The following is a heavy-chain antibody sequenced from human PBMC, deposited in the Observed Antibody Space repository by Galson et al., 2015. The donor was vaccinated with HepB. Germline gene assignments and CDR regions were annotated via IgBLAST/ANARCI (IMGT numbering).Heavy chain of an antibody. J-gene: IGHJ6*02. CDR3: ARADSSSWDYYYYYGMDV. Sequence: SLRLSCAASGFTFSSYAMHWVRQAPGKGLEWVAVISYDGSNKYYADSVKGRFTISRDNSKNTLYLQMNSLRAEDTAVYCCARADSSSWDYYYYYGMDVWGQGTTVTVSS. V-gene: IGHV3-30-3*01. D-gene: IGHD6-13*01. CDR1: GFTFSSYA. CDR2: ISYDGSNK.